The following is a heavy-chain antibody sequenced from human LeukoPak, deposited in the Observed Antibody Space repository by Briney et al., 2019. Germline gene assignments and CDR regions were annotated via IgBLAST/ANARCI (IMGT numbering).Heavy chain of an antibody. CDR3: ARTGGDYLNFYFDH. CDR1: GFTVSSNY. J-gene: IGHJ4*02. Sequence: GRSLTLSCAPSGFTVSSNYMSWVRQAPGKGMEWVSVIYSDNSTYYADSVKGRVTISRDKSKNTLYLQMNSLRGEDTAVYYCARTGGDYLNFYFDHWGQGTLVTVSS. V-gene: IGHV3-53*01. CDR2: IYSDNST. D-gene: IGHD4-17*01.